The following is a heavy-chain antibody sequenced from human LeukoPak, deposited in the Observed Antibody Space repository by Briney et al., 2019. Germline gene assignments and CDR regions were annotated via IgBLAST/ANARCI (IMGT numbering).Heavy chain of an antibody. CDR3: GRGNKSFDP. CDR1: GYTFTAYY. CDR2: INPNTGDT. V-gene: IGHV1-2*02. Sequence: EASVMVSCKASGYTFTAYYVHWVRQAPGQGLEWIGWINPNTGDTNYAPKFQGRVTMIKDTSTNSAYMELNKLTSDDTAVYYCGRGNKSFDPWGQGTLVTVSS. J-gene: IGHJ5*02.